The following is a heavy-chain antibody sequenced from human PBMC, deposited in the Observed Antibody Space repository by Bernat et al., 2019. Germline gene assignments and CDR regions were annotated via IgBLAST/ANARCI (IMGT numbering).Heavy chain of an antibody. CDR3: ARDYYVFWSVYYTGLGEYYYYGMDV. CDR1: GFTFSSYS. D-gene: IGHD3-3*01. V-gene: IGHV3-21*01. Sequence: EVQLVESGGGLVKPEGSLRLSCAASGFTFSSYSMNWVRQAPGKGLEWVSSISSSSSYIYYADSVKGRFTISRDNAKNSLFLQMNSLRAEDTAVYYCARDYYVFWSVYYTGLGEYYYYGMDVWGQGPTVTVSS. CDR2: ISSSSSYI. J-gene: IGHJ6*02.